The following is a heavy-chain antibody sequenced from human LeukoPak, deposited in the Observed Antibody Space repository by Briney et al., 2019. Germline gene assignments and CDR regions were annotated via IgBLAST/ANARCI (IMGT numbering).Heavy chain of an antibody. CDR2: IIPIFGTA. V-gene: IGHV1-69*05. CDR1: GGTFSSYA. Sequence: SVKVSCKASGGTFSSYAISWVRQAPGQGLEWMGRIIPIFGTANYAQKFQGRVTITTDESTSTAYMELSSLRSEDTAVYYCARECACGDYEDWFDPWGQVTLVTVSS. D-gene: IGHD4-17*01. CDR3: ARECACGDYEDWFDP. J-gene: IGHJ5*02.